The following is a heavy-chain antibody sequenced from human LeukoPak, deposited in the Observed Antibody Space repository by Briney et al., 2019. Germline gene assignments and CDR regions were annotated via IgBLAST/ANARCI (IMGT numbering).Heavy chain of an antibody. CDR3: AGSRWETAGTASGYYWYFDV. J-gene: IGHJ2*01. Sequence: SETLSLTCSVSTGSISSNYWSWIRQTAGKGLEWIGRISTSGITNYNPSLKSRVTISVDTSKGQFSLNLTSVTAADTAVYFCAGSRWETAGTASGYYWYFDVWGRGPLVSVSS. CDR2: ISTSGIT. V-gene: IGHV4-4*07. CDR1: TGSISSNY. D-gene: IGHD5-12*01.